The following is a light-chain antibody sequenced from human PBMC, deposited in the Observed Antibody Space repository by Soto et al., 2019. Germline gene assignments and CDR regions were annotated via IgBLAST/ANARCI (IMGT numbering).Light chain of an antibody. J-gene: IGLJ1*01. V-gene: IGLV2-14*03. CDR2: DVS. CDR3: SSYTTISNYV. CDR1: SSDVGGYNY. Sequence: QSALTQPASVSGSPGQSITISCTGTSSDVGGYNYVSWYQQHPGKSPKLIIYDVSNLPSGVSSRFSGSRSANTASLTISGLQAEDEADYYCSSYTTISNYVFGTGTKVTVL.